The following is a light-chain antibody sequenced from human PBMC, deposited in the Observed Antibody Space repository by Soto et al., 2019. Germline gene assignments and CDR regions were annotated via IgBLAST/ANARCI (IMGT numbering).Light chain of an antibody. J-gene: IGKJ4*01. CDR2: GAS. CDR3: QQYNNWPPLT. CDR1: QSVSSN. V-gene: IGKV3-15*01. Sequence: EIVMTQSPATLSVSPGERATLSCRASQSVSSNLAWYQHKPGQAPRLLIYGASTRATGIPARFSGSGSGTEFILTISSLQSEDFALYYCQQYNNWPPLTFGGGTKVEIK.